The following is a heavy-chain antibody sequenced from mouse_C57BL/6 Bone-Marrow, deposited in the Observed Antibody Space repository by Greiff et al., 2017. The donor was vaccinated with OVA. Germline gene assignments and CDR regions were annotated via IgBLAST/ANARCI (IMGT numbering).Heavy chain of an antibody. V-gene: IGHV2-2*01. Sequence: QVQLKESGPGLVQPSQSLSITCTVSGFSLTSYGVHWVRQSPGKGLEWLGVIWSGGSTDYTAAFISKLSISKENSKSQVFFKSNRLQADDTAIYYCARMGGTSYWYFDVWGTGTTVTVSS. J-gene: IGHJ1*03. CDR1: GFSLTSYG. CDR3: ARMGGTSYWYFDV. D-gene: IGHD1-1*01. CDR2: IWSGGST.